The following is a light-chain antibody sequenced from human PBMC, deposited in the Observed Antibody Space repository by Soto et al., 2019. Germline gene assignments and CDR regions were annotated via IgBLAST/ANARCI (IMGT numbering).Light chain of an antibody. J-gene: IGKJ1*01. V-gene: IGKV1-5*03. CDR3: QQYKSYSWT. Sequence: DIQMTQSPSTLSASVGDRVTITCRASQSISSWLAWYQQKPGKAPKLLIYKASSLESGVPSRFSGSGSGTEFTLTISSLQPADFATYYCQQYKSYSWTFGQGTKVEIK. CDR1: QSISSW. CDR2: KAS.